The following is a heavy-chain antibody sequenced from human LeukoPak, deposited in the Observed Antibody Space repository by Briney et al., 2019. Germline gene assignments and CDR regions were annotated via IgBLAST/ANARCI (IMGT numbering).Heavy chain of an antibody. V-gene: IGHV1-3*03. CDR3: ARGVGVAAAGYYFDY. CDR2: INAGNGNT. CDR1: GYTFTSTA. Sequence: ASVKVSCKASGYTFTSTAMSWVRQAPGQRLEWIGWINAGNGNTKYSQEFQGRVTITRDTSASTAYMELSSLRSEDMAVYYCARGVGVAAAGYYFDYWGQGTLVTVSS. J-gene: IGHJ4*02. D-gene: IGHD6-13*01.